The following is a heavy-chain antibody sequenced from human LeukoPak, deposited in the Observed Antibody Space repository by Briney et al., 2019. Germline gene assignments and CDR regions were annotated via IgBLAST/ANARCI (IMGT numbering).Heavy chain of an antibody. D-gene: IGHD3-3*01. CDR1: GGSISSYY. Sequence: SETLSLTCTVSGGSISSYYWSWIRQPPGKGLEWIGYIYYSGSTNYNPSLKSRVTISVDTSKNQFSLKLSSVTAADTAVYYCARVNYDFWSGYYPSGGGYYYYYMDVWGRGTTVTVSS. CDR3: ARVNYDFWSGYYPSGGGYYYYYMDV. V-gene: IGHV4-59*01. J-gene: IGHJ6*03. CDR2: IYYSGST.